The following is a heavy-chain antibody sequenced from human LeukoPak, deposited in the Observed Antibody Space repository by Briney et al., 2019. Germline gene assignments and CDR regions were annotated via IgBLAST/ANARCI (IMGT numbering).Heavy chain of an antibody. CDR1: GFTFSSYA. D-gene: IGHD2-2*02. CDR2: ISGSGGST. Sequence: QPGGSLRLSCAASGFTFSSYAMSWVRQAPGKGLEWVSAISGSGGSTYYADSVKGRFTISRDNSKNTLYLQMNSLRAEDTAVYYCAKVPGIVVVPAAIFDYWGQGTLVTVSS. CDR3: AKVPGIVVVPAAIFDY. J-gene: IGHJ4*02. V-gene: IGHV3-23*01.